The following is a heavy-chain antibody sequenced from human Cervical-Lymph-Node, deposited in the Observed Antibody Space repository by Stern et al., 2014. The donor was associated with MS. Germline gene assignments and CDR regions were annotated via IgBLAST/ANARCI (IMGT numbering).Heavy chain of an antibody. CDR3: ARGSGDNWFGP. J-gene: IGHJ5*02. CDR1: GG. Sequence: VQLVESGAEVKKPGSSVKVSCKSSGGISWVRQAPGQGLEWMGGVIPFVGTSNYAQKFQGRVIITADTSTNTTYLHLSRLTSADTAVYYCARGSGDNWFGPWGQGTLVTVPS. D-gene: IGHD3-10*01. CDR2: VIPFVGTS. V-gene: IGHV1-69*06.